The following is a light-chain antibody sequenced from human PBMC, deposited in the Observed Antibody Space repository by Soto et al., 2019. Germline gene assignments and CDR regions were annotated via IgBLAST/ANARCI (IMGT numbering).Light chain of an antibody. CDR1: QSLLHSDGYNY. CDR3: MQGLQTWT. Sequence: DIVMTQSPLFLPVTPGEPASISCRSSQSLLHSDGYNYLDWYLQKPGQSPQLLIYLGSTRASGVPDRFSGSGSGTDFTLKISRVEAEDVGVYCCMQGLQTWTFGQGTKVDIK. V-gene: IGKV2-28*01. CDR2: LGS. J-gene: IGKJ1*01.